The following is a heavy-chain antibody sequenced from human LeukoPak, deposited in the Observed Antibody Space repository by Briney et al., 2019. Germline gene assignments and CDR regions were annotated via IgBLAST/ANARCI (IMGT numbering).Heavy chain of an antibody. D-gene: IGHD3-10*01. CDR1: GFTFSSYG. Sequence: GGSLRLSCAASGFTFSSYGMRWVRRAPGKGLEWVSGISGSGGSTYYADSVKGRFTISRDNSKNTLYLQMNSLRVEDTAVYYCAKDPRSYVGGAFDIWGQGTMVTVSS. V-gene: IGHV3-23*01. J-gene: IGHJ3*02. CDR3: AKDPRSYVGGAFDI. CDR2: ISGSGGST.